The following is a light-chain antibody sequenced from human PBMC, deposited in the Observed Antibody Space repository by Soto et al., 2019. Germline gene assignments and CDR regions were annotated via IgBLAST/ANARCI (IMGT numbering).Light chain of an antibody. CDR3: LQDYTYPLT. J-gene: IGKJ4*01. CDR1: QGIRND. CDR2: AAS. Sequence: AIQMTQSPSSLSASVGDRVTITCRASQGIRNDLGWYQQKPGKAPKLLIYAASSLQSGVPSRFSGSGSGPDFTLTISSLLPEDFATYYCLQDYTYPLTFGGRTKVEI. V-gene: IGKV1-6*01.